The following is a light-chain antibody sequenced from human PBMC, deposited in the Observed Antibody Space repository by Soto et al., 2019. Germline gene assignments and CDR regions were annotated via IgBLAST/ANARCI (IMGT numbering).Light chain of an antibody. CDR1: QIVSSN. CDR3: QQYNNWLWT. J-gene: IGKJ1*01. Sequence: EMVMTQSPATLSVSPGERATLSCRASQIVSSNSAWYQQKPGQAPRLLIYDASTRATGIPARFSGSGSGTEFTLTISSLQSEDFAVYYCQQYNNWLWTFGQGTKVEIK. CDR2: DAS. V-gene: IGKV3-15*01.